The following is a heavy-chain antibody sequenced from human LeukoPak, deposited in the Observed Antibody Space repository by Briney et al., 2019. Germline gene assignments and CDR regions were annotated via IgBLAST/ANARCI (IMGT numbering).Heavy chain of an antibody. Sequence: GGSLRLSCAASGFTFHDYAMHWVRQAPGKGQEWVSGISWNSGNIVYADSVKGRFTISRDNAKNSLYLQMDSLRAEDMALYYCAKGQTISTRTTFDYWGQGTLVTVSS. CDR1: GFTFHDYA. V-gene: IGHV3-9*03. J-gene: IGHJ4*02. CDR3: AKGQTISTRTTFDY. D-gene: IGHD4-17*01. CDR2: ISWNSGNI.